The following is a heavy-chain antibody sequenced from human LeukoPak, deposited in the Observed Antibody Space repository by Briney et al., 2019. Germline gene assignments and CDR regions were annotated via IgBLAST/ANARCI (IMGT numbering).Heavy chain of an antibody. CDR3: AREGVDYDSSGYDY. Sequence: GGSLRLSCAASGFTFSSYSMNWVRQAPGKGLEWVSSISSSSSYIYYADSVNGRFTISRDNAKNSLYLQMNSLRAEDTAVYYCAREGVDYDSSGYDYWGQGTLVTVSS. V-gene: IGHV3-21*01. J-gene: IGHJ4*02. D-gene: IGHD3-22*01. CDR1: GFTFSSYS. CDR2: ISSSSSYI.